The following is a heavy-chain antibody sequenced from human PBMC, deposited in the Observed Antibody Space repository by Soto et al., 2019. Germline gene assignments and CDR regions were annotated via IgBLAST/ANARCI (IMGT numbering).Heavy chain of an antibody. CDR2: ISGSGGST. Sequence: GGSLRLSCAASGFTFSSYAMSWVRQAPGKGLEWVSAISGSGGSTYYADSVKGRFTISRDNSKNTLYLQMNSLRAEDTAVYYCARVEDSDFWSGYYKDYWGQGTLVTVSS. J-gene: IGHJ4*02. CDR3: ARVEDSDFWSGYYKDY. D-gene: IGHD3-3*01. CDR1: GFTFSSYA. V-gene: IGHV3-23*01.